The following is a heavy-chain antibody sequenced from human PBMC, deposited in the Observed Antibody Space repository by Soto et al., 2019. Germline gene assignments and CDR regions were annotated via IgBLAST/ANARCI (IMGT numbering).Heavy chain of an antibody. CDR1: GFSFSNAW. V-gene: IGHV3-15*07. J-gene: IGHJ6*02. D-gene: IGHD2-15*01. Sequence: EVQLVESGGGLVKPGGSLRLACAASGFSFSNAWMNWVRQAPGKGLEWVGRIKRKIDGEATDYAGPVKGRFTVFRDDSKSALDLPMNSLKGYDTAVYSCTTGSVEGVGSQGTPVTVS. CDR3: TTGSVEGV. CDR2: IKRKIDGEAT.